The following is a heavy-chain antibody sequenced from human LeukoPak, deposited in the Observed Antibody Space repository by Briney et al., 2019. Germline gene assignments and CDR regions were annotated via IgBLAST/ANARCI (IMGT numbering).Heavy chain of an antibody. CDR3: ARVGYYYDSSGRYYFDY. J-gene: IGHJ4*02. Sequence: ASVKVSCKASGYTFTGYYTHWVRQAPGQGLEWMGWINPNSGGTNYAQKFQGWVTMTRDTSISTAYMELSRLRSDDTAVYYCARVGYYYDSSGRYYFDYWGQGTLVTVSS. D-gene: IGHD3-22*01. CDR1: GYTFTGYY. CDR2: INPNSGGT. V-gene: IGHV1-2*04.